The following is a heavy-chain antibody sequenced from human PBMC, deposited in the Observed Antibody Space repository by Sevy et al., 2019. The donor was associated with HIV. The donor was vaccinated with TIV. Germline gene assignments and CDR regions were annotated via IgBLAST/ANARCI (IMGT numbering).Heavy chain of an antibody. CDR3: ARGARPQN. CDR2: ISSDGATI. Sequence: GGSRRLSCAASGFSFSDFYMSWIRQAPGKGLEWVSFISSDGATIYYADSVKGRFTVSRDNARNSMSLQMSSLRGDDTAVYYCARGARPQNWGQGTLVTVSS. CDR1: GFSFSDFY. J-gene: IGHJ4*02. V-gene: IGHV3-11*01.